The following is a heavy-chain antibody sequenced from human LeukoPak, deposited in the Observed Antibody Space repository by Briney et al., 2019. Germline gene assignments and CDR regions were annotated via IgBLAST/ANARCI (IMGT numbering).Heavy chain of an antibody. CDR1: GFTFSNYN. V-gene: IGHV3-21*01. J-gene: IGHJ4*02. CDR3: ARDKGSGSYSYYFDY. Sequence: PGGSLRLSCAASGFTFSNYNMNWVRQAPGKGLEWVSSISSSSTYMYYADSVKGRFTISRDNAKNSLDLQMNSLRAEDTALYYCARDKGSGSYSYYFDYWGQGTLVTVSS. D-gene: IGHD3-10*01. CDR2: ISSSSTYM.